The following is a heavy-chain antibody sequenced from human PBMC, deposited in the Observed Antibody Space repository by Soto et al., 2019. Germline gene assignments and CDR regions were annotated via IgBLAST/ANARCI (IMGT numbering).Heavy chain of an antibody. CDR3: ATDRSSSQY. D-gene: IGHD6-13*01. CDR1: GYTFTSYA. J-gene: IGHJ4*02. CDR2: INAYNGNT. V-gene: IGHV1-3*01. Sequence: ASVKVSCKASGYTFTSYAMHWVRQAPGQRLEWMGWINAYNGNTKYAQKFQGRVTMTTDTSTSTAYMELRSLRSDDTAVYYCATDRSSSQYWGQGTLVTVSS.